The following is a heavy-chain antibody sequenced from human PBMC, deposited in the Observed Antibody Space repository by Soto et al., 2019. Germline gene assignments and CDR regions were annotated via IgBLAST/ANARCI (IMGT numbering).Heavy chain of an antibody. CDR1: GFTFSSYS. Sequence: EVQLVESGGGLVQPGGSLRLSCAASGFTFSSYSMNWVRQAPGKGLEWVSYISSSSSTIYYADSVKGRFTISRDNAKNSLYLQMNSLRDEDTAVYYCARDQYGEPYYYDSSGYYSDAFDIWGQGTMVTVSS. J-gene: IGHJ3*02. D-gene: IGHD3-22*01. CDR2: ISSSSSTI. CDR3: ARDQYGEPYYYDSSGYYSDAFDI. V-gene: IGHV3-48*02.